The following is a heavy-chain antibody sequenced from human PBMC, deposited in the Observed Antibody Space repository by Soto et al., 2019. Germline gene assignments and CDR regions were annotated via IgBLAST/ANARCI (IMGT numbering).Heavy chain of an antibody. CDR2: INSDGSRI. J-gene: IGHJ4*02. V-gene: IGHV3-74*01. CDR3: AVAVAGPTAIGY. CDR1: GFTFSSYW. Sequence: EVQLVESGGGLVQPGGSLRLSCAASGFTFSSYWMHWVRQAPGKGLVWVSRINSDGSRISYADSVKGRFTISRDNAKNTLYLQMNSLRAGDTAVYFCAVAVAGPTAIGYWGQGTLVTVSS. D-gene: IGHD6-19*01.